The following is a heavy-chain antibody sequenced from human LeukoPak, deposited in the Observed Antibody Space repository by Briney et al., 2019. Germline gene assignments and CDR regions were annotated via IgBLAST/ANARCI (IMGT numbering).Heavy chain of an antibody. V-gene: IGHV1-69*05. Sequence: SVKVSCKASGGTFISYAIRWVRQAPGQGREWRGPIFPIFGTANSAQKFQGILTITTDESTSTAYMALSSLRSEDTAVYYCAIAAAGTGGYYFDYWGQGTLVTVSS. CDR2: IFPIFGTA. CDR3: AIAAAGTGGYYFDY. CDR1: GGTFISYA. J-gene: IGHJ4*02. D-gene: IGHD6-13*01.